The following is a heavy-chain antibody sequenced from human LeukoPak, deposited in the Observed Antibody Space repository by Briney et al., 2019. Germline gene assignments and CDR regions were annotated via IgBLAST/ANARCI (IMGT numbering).Heavy chain of an antibody. J-gene: IGHJ3*02. CDR3: ARDIVATSGDAFDI. Sequence: GGSLRLSCAASGFTFSSYSMNWVRQAPGKGLEWVSSISSSSSYIYYADSVKGRFTISSDNAKNSLYLQMNSLRAEDTAVYYCARDIVATSGDAFDIWGQGTMVTVSS. V-gene: IGHV3-21*01. CDR2: ISSSSSYI. CDR1: GFTFSSYS. D-gene: IGHD5-12*01.